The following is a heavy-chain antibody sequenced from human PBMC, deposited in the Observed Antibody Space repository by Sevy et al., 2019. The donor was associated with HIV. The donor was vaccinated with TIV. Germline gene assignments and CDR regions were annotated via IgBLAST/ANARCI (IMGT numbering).Heavy chain of an antibody. CDR1: GFTFSSFW. CDR3: ARRYFDL. CDR2: IRQDGNEI. V-gene: IGHV3-7*01. Sequence: GGSLRLSCKASGFTFSSFWMQWVRQAPGKGLEWVANIRQDGNEIYYGDSVKGRFTISRDNAESALYLQMHGLRAEDAATYFCARRYFDLWGQGTVVTVSS. J-gene: IGHJ4*02.